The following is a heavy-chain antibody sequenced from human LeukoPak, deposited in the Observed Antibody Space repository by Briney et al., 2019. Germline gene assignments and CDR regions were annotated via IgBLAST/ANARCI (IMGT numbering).Heavy chain of an antibody. CDR3: ARMGGYYYYMDV. V-gene: IGHV4-4*07. J-gene: IGHJ6*03. D-gene: IGHD3-16*01. CDR2: IYTSGST. Sequence: SETLSLTCTVSGGSTSGYYWSWIRQPAGKGLEWIGRIYTSGSTNYNSSLKSRVTMAVDTSKNQFSLKLSSVTAADTAVYYCARMGGYYYYMDVWGKGTTVTVSS. CDR1: GGSTSGYY.